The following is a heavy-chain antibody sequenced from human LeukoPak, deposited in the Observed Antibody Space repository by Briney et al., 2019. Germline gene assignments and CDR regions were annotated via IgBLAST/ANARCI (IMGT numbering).Heavy chain of an antibody. CDR3: ARGGYYYDSSGYYLDY. Sequence: PSETLSLTCAVYGGSFSGYYWSWLRQPPGKGLEWLGEINHSGSTNYNPSLKSRVTISVDTSKNQFSLKLSSVTAADTAVYYCARGGYYYDSSGYYLDYWGQGTLVTVSS. CDR2: INHSGST. J-gene: IGHJ4*02. CDR1: GGSFSGYY. D-gene: IGHD3-22*01. V-gene: IGHV4-34*01.